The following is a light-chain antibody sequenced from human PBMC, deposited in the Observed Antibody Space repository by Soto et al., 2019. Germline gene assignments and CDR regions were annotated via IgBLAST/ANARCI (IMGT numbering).Light chain of an antibody. CDR2: QDN. J-gene: IGLJ3*02. CDR1: SGSIASNY. V-gene: IGLV6-57*01. Sequence: NFMLTQPHSVSASPGKTVTISCTRSSGSIASNYVQWYQQRPGSSPTTVIYQDNRRPSGVPDRFSGSIDTSSNSASLSISGLKTEDEADYYCQSYDDNNWVFGGGTKLTVL. CDR3: QSYDDNNWV.